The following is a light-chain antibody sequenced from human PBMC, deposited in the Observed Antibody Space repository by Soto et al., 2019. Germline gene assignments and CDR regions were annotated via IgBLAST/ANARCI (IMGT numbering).Light chain of an antibody. V-gene: IGLV2-14*01. CDR1: SGDIGSYNR. Sequence: QSVLSQPASVSGSPGQWITISCTGTSGDIGSYNRVSWYQQHPGKAPKLIIYEVTDRPSGVSNRFSGSKSGNTASLTISGLQAEDAAKYYCSSYTNINTRACLFGTGTKVTVL. J-gene: IGLJ1*01. CDR3: SSYTNINTRACL. CDR2: EVT.